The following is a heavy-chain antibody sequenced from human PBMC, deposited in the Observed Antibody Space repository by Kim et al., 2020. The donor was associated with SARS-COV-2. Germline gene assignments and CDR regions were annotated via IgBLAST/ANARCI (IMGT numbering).Heavy chain of an antibody. J-gene: IGHJ4*02. CDR1: GGSISSYY. V-gene: IGHV4-59*13. Sequence: SETLSLTCTVSGGSISSYYWSWIRQPPGKGLEWIGYIYYSGSTNYNPSLKSRVTISVDTSKNQFSLKLSSVTAADTAVYYCARAPHSGVVVVAASYFDYWGQGTLVTVSS. D-gene: IGHD2-15*01. CDR2: IYYSGST. CDR3: ARAPHSGVVVVAASYFDY.